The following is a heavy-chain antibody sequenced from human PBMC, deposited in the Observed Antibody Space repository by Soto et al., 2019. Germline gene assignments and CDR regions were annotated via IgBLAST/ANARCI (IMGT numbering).Heavy chain of an antibody. Sequence: PGGSLRLSCAASGFIFDDFGMDWVRQAPGKGLEWVSGVTWNSGNIDYADSVKGRFTITRDNAKNSLYLQMNGLRGEDTALYYCAKDRYGSLEGGMDVWCQGTTVTV. CDR1: GFIFDDFG. D-gene: IGHD1-26*01. CDR3: AKDRYGSLEGGMDV. CDR2: VTWNSGNI. V-gene: IGHV3-9*01. J-gene: IGHJ6*02.